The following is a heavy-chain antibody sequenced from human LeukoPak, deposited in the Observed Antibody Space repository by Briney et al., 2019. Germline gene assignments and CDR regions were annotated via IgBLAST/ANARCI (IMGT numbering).Heavy chain of an antibody. CDR3: ARNEAVAGMADY. CDR2: INPSGGST. D-gene: IGHD6-19*01. J-gene: IGHJ4*02. Sequence: ASVKLSCTASGYTFTSYYMHWVREAPGQGLEWMGIINPSGGSTSYAQKFQGRVTMTRDTSTSTVYMELSSLRSEDTAVYYWARNEAVAGMADYWGQGTLVTVSS. CDR1: GYTFTSYY. V-gene: IGHV1-46*01.